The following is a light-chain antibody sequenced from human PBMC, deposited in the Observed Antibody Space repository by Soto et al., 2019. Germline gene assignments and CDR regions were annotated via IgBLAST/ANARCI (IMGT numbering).Light chain of an antibody. V-gene: IGLV2-8*01. Sequence: QSALTQPPSASGSPGQSVTISCNGTSSDVGGYNYVSWYQQHPGKAPKLMIYDVSKRPSGVPDRFSGSKSGNTASLTVSGLQAEDEADYYCSSYAGSNNHVVFGGGTKLTVL. J-gene: IGLJ2*01. CDR2: DVS. CDR3: SSYAGSNNHVV. CDR1: SSDVGGYNY.